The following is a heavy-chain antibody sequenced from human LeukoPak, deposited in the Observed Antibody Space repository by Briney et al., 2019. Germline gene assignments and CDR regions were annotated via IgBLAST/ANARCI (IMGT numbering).Heavy chain of an antibody. CDR3: ATDGYNWNDVYYYYGMDV. Sequence: GGSLRLSCAASGFTFSSYAMSWVRQAPGKGLEWVSAISGSGGSTYYADSVKGRFTISRDNSKNTLYLQMNSLRAEDTAVYYCATDGYNWNDVYYYYGMDVWGQGTTVTVSS. CDR2: ISGSGGST. J-gene: IGHJ6*02. D-gene: IGHD1-1*01. CDR1: GFTFSSYA. V-gene: IGHV3-23*01.